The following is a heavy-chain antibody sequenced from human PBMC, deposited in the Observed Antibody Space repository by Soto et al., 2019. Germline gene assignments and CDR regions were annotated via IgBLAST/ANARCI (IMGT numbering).Heavy chain of an antibody. Sequence: QVQLVQSGAEVKKPGSSVKVSCKASGGTFSSYSISWVRQAPGQGLEWMGRIIPILGIANYAEKFQGRVTITADKSTSTAYMEMSSLRSEYTAAYYCARDRPDSSGAWFDPWGQGTLVIVSS. J-gene: IGHJ5*02. CDR3: ARDRPDSSGAWFDP. CDR2: IIPILGIA. D-gene: IGHD6-19*01. CDR1: GGTFSSYS. V-gene: IGHV1-69*08.